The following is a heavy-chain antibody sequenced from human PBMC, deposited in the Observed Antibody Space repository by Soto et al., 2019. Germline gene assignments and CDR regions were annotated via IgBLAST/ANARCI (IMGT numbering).Heavy chain of an antibody. J-gene: IGHJ5*02. V-gene: IGHV1-18*04. Sequence: QVQLVQSGPEVRKPGASVKVSCRTSGYRFSGYGIHWARLGRGQGLEWMGWISGNHGATQYAQRFQGRITMTTDASTGTGYMEVRSLGVDDSAIYVCASRPMASRPSWFDPWGPGTLVTVSS. CDR3: ASRPMASRPSWFDP. D-gene: IGHD6-6*01. CDR1: GYRFSGYG. CDR2: ISGNHGAT.